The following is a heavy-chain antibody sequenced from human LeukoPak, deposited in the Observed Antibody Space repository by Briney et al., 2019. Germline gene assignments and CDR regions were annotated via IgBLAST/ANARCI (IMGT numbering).Heavy chain of an antibody. CDR2: IYYSGST. CDR1: GGSIGSYY. V-gene: IGHV4-59*01. J-gene: IGHJ3*02. D-gene: IGHD6-19*01. Sequence: SETLSLTCTVSGGSIGSYYWSWIRQPPGKGLEWIGYIYYSGSTNYNPSLKSRVTISVDTSKNQFSLKLSSVTAADTAVYYCAREMWNSSGWYTGGAFDIWGQGTMVTVSS. CDR3: AREMWNSSGWYTGGAFDI.